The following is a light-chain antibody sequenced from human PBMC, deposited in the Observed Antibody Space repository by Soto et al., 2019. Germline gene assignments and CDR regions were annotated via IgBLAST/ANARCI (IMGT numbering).Light chain of an antibody. CDR3: QKLESYQST. CDR2: AES. CDR1: QGINTF. V-gene: IGKV1-9*01. Sequence: QLTPSPSSPSASVVDGDKLTCPASQGINTFLAWYQQKQGKANKIMIYAESTLQSGVTSRFSGSGSGKDFTITIRSMQTEDLENYYCQKLESYQSTFGGGHTV. J-gene: IGKJ4*01.